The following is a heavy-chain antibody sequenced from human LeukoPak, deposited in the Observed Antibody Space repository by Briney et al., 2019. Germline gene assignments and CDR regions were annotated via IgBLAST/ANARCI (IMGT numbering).Heavy chain of an antibody. CDR3: ARERPPGDSSNWFLEGYFDI. Sequence: SVKVSCKASGGTFSSYAITWVRQAPGQGLEWMGRVIPIFGTANYAQKFQGRVTITTDESTSTAYMELSTLRSDDTAVYYCARERPPGDSSNWFLEGYFDIWGQGTLVTVSS. CDR2: VIPIFGTA. V-gene: IGHV1-69*05. J-gene: IGHJ4*02. D-gene: IGHD6-13*01. CDR1: GGTFSSYA.